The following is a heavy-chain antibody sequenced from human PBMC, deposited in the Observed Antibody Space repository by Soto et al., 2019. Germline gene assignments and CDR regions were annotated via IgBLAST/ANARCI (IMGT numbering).Heavy chain of an antibody. Sequence: EVQLLESGGGLVQPGGSLRLSCAASGFTFSSYAMSWVRQAPGKGLEWVSAISGSGGSTYYADSVKGRFTISRDNSKNTLYLQMNSLRAEDTAGYYCAKDLSPYGSGSYYNRTYYYYYGMDVWGQGTTVTVSS. V-gene: IGHV3-23*01. J-gene: IGHJ6*02. D-gene: IGHD3-10*01. CDR3: AKDLSPYGSGSYYNRTYYYYYGMDV. CDR2: ISGSGGST. CDR1: GFTFSSYA.